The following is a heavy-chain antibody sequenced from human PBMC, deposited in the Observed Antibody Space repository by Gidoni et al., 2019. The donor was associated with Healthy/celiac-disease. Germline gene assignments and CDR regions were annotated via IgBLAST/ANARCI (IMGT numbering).Heavy chain of an antibody. V-gene: IGHV3-23*01. CDR2: ISGSGGST. CDR3: AKQQSSSWYGDYFDY. Sequence: EVQLLESGGGLVQPGGSLRLSCAASGFTFSSYAMRWVRQAPGKGLEWVAAISGSGGSTYYADSVKGRFTISRDNSKNTLYLQMNSLRAEDTAVYYCAKQQSSSWYGDYFDYWGQGTLVTVSS. J-gene: IGHJ4*02. D-gene: IGHD6-13*01. CDR1: GFTFSSYA.